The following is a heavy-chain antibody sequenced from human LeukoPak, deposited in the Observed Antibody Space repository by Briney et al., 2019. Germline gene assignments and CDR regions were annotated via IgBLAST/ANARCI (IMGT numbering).Heavy chain of an antibody. CDR1: GFTFTTYA. Sequence: GRSLRLSCAASGFTFTTYAMHWVRQAPGKGPDWVAVISYDGSDKYYADSVKGRFTISRDNSKNTLYLQMNSLRAEDTAVYYCARARTTTGTTRIAFNIWGQGTVVTVSS. D-gene: IGHD1-1*01. CDR2: ISYDGSDK. V-gene: IGHV3-30-3*01. J-gene: IGHJ3*02. CDR3: ARARTTTGTTRIAFNI.